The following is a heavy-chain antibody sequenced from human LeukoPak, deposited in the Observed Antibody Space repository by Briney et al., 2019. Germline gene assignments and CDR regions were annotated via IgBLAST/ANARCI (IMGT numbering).Heavy chain of an antibody. D-gene: IGHD1-26*01. CDR2: FDPEDGET. CDR3: ATGGGSYYGTFDY. Sequence: ASVKVSCKVSGYTLTELSMHWVRQAPGKGLEWMGGFDPEDGETIYAQKFQGRVTMTEDTSTDTAYVELSSLRSEDTAVYYCATGGGSYYGTFDYWGQGTLVTVSS. J-gene: IGHJ4*02. V-gene: IGHV1-24*01. CDR1: GYTLTELS.